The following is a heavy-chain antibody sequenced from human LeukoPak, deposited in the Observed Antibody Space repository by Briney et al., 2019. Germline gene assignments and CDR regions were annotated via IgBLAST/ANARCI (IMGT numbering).Heavy chain of an antibody. D-gene: IGHD4/OR15-4a*01. CDR3: ATCELPGYYYYMDF. Sequence: PSETLSLTCTVSGGSISSSYWSWIRQPPGKGLEWIGYIYYSGSTNYNPSLKSRVTISVDTSKNQFSLKLSSVTAADTAVYYCATCELPGYYYYMDFWGKGTTVTVSS. CDR1: GGSISSSY. CDR2: IYYSGST. V-gene: IGHV4-59*01. J-gene: IGHJ6*03.